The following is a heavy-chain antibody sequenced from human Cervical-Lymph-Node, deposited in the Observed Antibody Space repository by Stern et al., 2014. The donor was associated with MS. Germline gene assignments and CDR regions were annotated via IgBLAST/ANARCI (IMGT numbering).Heavy chain of an antibody. CDR2: ISHSGGT. V-gene: IGHV4-4*02. CDR3: ARRGGQQLIHFDY. J-gene: IGHJ4*02. Sequence: QLQLQESGPGLVKPSGTLSLTCVVSGDSITNRNWWSWVRQSPGKGLEWIGEISHSGGTNYKPSLESRVIMSLDNSQNQFSLELPSGTATDTAVYYCARRGGQQLIHFDYWGQGTRVTVSS. CDR1: GDSITNRNW. D-gene: IGHD6-13*01.